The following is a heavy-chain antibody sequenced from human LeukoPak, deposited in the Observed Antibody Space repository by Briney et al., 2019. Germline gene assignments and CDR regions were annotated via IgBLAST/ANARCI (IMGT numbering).Heavy chain of an antibody. CDR3: AKAKTNREVDY. D-gene: IGHD1-14*01. J-gene: IGHJ4*02. CDR2: ISYDGSNK. V-gene: IGHV3-30*18. CDR1: GFTFSSYG. Sequence: GRSLRLSCAASGFTFSSYGMHWVRQAPGKGLEWVAVISYDGSNKYYADSVKGRFTISRDNSKNTLYLQMNSLRAEDTAVYYCAKAKTNREVDYWGQGTLVTVSS.